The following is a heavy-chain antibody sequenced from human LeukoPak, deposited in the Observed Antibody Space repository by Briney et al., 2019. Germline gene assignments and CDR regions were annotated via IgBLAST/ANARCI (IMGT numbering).Heavy chain of an antibody. CDR2: INHSGGST. Sequence: ASVKISCKASGYTFTSYYMHWVRQPPGQGVEWMGIINHSGGSTSYAQKFQGRVTMTRDTSTSTVYMELSSLRSEDTAVYFCAREGEAVAATFDYWGQGTLVTVSS. V-gene: IGHV1-46*01. CDR3: AREGEAVAATFDY. CDR1: GYTFTSYY. J-gene: IGHJ4*02. D-gene: IGHD6-19*01.